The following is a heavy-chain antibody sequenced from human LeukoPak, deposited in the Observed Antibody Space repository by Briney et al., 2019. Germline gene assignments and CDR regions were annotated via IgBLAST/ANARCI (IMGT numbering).Heavy chain of an antibody. CDR1: GGSISSGDYY. CDR2: IYYSGST. J-gene: IGHJ5*02. V-gene: IGHV4-31*01. CDR3: ARAGTEGWFDP. D-gene: IGHD1-14*01. Sequence: PSETLSLTCTVSGGSISSGDYYWSWIRQHAGKGLEWIGYIYYSGSTYYSPSLTSPVTISVDTSKNQFSLKLTSVTAADTAVYYCARAGTEGWFDPWGQGTLVTVSS.